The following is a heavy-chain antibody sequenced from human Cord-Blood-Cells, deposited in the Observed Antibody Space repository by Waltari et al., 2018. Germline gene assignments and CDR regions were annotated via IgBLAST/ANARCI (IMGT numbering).Heavy chain of an antibody. CDR1: GGSFSGYY. J-gene: IGHJ4*02. V-gene: IGHV4-34*01. Sequence: QVQLQQWGAGLLKPPETLSLTCAVYGGSFSGYYCSWIRQPPGKGLEWIGEINHSGSTNYNPSLKSRVTISVDTSKNQFSLKLSSVTAADTAVYYCARGYSGYDYYFDYWGQGTLVTVSS. CDR3: ARGYSGYDYYFDY. CDR2: INHSGST. D-gene: IGHD5-12*01.